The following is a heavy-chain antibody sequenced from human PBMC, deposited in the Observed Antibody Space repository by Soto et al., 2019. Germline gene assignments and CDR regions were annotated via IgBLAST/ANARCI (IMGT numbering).Heavy chain of an antibody. V-gene: IGHV4-30-2*01. Sequence: QLQLQESGSGLVKPSQTLSLTCAVSGGSISSGGYSWSWIRQPPGKGLERIGYIYHSGSTYYNPSLKSRVTMSGDMFKNQFSRNLSSVTAADTAVYYCARDRYFGYCSSTSCPPLYYYYGMDVWGQGTTVTVSS. J-gene: IGHJ6*01. CDR1: GGSISSGGYS. CDR2: IYHSGST. CDR3: ARDRYFGYCSSTSCPPLYYYYGMDV. D-gene: IGHD2-2*01.